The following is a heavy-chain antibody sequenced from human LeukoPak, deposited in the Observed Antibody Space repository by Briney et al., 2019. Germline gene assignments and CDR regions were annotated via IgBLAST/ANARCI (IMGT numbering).Heavy chain of an antibody. CDR3: ARRDGNWFDP. Sequence: GESLRISCKGSGYSFTSYWISWVRQMPGKGLEWMGRIDPSDSYTNYSPSFQGHVTISADKSFTTAYLQCSSLKASDTAIYYCARRDGNWFDPWGQGTLVTVSS. J-gene: IGHJ5*02. CDR1: GYSFTSYW. V-gene: IGHV5-10-1*01. CDR2: IDPSDSYT.